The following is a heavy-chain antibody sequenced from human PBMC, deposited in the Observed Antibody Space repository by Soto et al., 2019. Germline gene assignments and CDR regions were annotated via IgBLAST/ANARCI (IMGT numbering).Heavy chain of an antibody. V-gene: IGHV1-69*13. CDR1: GGTFSSYA. J-gene: IGHJ6*02. CDR3: AGRGYSGYDYYYYYGMDV. D-gene: IGHD5-12*01. Sequence: ASVKVSCKASGGTFSSYAISWVRQAPGQGLEWMGGIIPIFGTANYAQKFQGRVTITADESTSTAYMELSSLRSEDTAVYYCAGRGYSGYDYYYYYGMDVWGQGTTVTVSS. CDR2: IIPIFGTA.